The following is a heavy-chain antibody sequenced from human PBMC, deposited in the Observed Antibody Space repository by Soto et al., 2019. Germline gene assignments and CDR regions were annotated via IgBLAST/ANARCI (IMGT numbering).Heavy chain of an antibody. CDR2: IFYSGST. CDR1: GGSVSSGSYY. J-gene: IGHJ4*02. CDR3: ARYGGDFPVPPY. Sequence: SETLSLTCTVSGGSVSSGSYYWSWIRQPPGKGLEWIGYIFYSGSTSYNPSLQSRVTISVDTSKNQFSLKLSSVTAADTAVYYCARYGGDFPVPPYWGQGALVTVSS. V-gene: IGHV4-61*01. D-gene: IGHD2-21*02.